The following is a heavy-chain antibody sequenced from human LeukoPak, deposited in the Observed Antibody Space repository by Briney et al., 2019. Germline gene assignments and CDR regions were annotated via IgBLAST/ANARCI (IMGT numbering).Heavy chain of an antibody. V-gene: IGHV3-23*01. CDR2: ISGSGGST. CDR3: AKALYPFGATPKIKDIVVVPAASGEIYYYYYMDV. Sequence: GGSLRLSCAASGFTFSSYAMSWVRQAPGKGLEWVSAISGSGGSTYYADSVKGRFTISRDNSKNTLYLQMNSLRAEDTAVYYCAKALYPFGATPKIKDIVVVPAASGEIYYYYYMDVWGKGTTVTVSS. D-gene: IGHD2-2*01. CDR1: GFTFSSYA. J-gene: IGHJ6*03.